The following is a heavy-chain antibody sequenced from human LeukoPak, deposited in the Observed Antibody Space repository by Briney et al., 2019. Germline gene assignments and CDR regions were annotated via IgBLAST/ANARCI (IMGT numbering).Heavy chain of an antibody. CDR2: IRYSGSA. D-gene: IGHD3-22*01. CDR1: GDSISTYY. J-gene: IGHJ4*02. Sequence: SETLSLTCTVSGDSISTYYWSWIRQPPGKGLEWIGYIRYSGSANYNPSLRSRVTISIDTSKNQFSLKLSSVTAADTAVYHCARLVYDSRGYYFDDWGQGTLVTVSS. CDR3: ARLVYDSRGYYFDD. V-gene: IGHV4-59*08.